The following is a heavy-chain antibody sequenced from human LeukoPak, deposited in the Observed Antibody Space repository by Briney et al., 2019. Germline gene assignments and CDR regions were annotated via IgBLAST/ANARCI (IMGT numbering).Heavy chain of an antibody. V-gene: IGHV4-34*01. CDR3: ARGRRWRIAAAGTFDY. D-gene: IGHD6-13*01. J-gene: IGHJ4*02. CDR2: INHSGST. Sequence: SETLSLTCAVYGGSSSGYYWSWIRQPPGKGLEWIGEINHSGSTNYNPSLKSRVTISVDTSKNQFSLKLSSVTAADTAVYYCARGRRWRIAAAGTFDYWGQGTLVTVSS. CDR1: GGSSSGYY.